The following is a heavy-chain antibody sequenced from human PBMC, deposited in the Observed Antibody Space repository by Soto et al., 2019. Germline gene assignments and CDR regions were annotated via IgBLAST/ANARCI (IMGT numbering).Heavy chain of an antibody. J-gene: IGHJ6*02. CDR3: AREVTMVRGVPYYYGMDV. CDR1: GFTFSSYG. D-gene: IGHD3-10*01. Sequence: QVQLVESGGGVVQPGRSLRLSCAASGFTFSSYGMHWVRQAPGKGLEWVAVIWYDGSNKYCADSVKGRFTISRDNSKNTLYLQMNSLRAEDTAVYYCAREVTMVRGVPYYYGMDVWGQGTTVTVSS. V-gene: IGHV3-33*01. CDR2: IWYDGSNK.